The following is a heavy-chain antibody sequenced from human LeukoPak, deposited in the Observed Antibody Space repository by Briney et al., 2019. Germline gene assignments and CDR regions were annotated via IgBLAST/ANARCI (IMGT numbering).Heavy chain of an antibody. CDR2: IKQDGSEK. J-gene: IGHJ4*02. CDR3: ARDSPSSTNWGY. Sequence: GRSLRLSCAASGFTFNTYAIHWVRQAPGKGLEWVANIKQDGSEKYYVDSVKGRFTISRDNAKNSLYLQMNSLRAEDTAVYYCARDSPSSTNWGYWGQGTLVTVSS. CDR1: GFTFNTYA. V-gene: IGHV3-7*01. D-gene: IGHD2-2*01.